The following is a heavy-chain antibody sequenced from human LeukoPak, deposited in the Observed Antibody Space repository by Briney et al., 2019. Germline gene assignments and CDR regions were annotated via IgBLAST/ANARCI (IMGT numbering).Heavy chain of an antibody. CDR3: ARGLVQYYYGMDV. CDR1: GGSISSSNW. CDR2: IYHSGST. J-gene: IGHJ6*02. V-gene: IGHV4-4*02. D-gene: IGHD6-6*01. Sequence: TSETLSLTCAVSGGSISSSNWWSWVRQPPGKGLEWIGEIYHSGSTNYNPSLKSRVTISVDKSKNQFSLKLSSVTAADTAVYYCARGLVQYYYGMDVWGQGTTVTVSS.